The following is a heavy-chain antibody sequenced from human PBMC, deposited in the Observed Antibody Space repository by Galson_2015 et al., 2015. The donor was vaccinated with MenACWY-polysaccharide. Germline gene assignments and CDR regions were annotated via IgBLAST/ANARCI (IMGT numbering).Heavy chain of an antibody. CDR3: AGIPSTMTSFGWFGP. D-gene: IGHD4-17*01. J-gene: IGHJ5*02. Sequence: SIFNRGGTNSTPSLKSRVTVSADRSNNQFSLKLTSLTAADTAVYYCAGIPSTMTSFGWFGPWGQGILVTVSS. CDR2: IFNRGGT. V-gene: IGHV4-31*02.